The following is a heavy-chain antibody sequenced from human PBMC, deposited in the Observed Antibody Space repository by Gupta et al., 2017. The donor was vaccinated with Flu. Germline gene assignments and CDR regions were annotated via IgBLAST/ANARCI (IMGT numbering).Heavy chain of an antibody. V-gene: IGHV3-30*09. J-gene: IGHJ6*04. D-gene: IGHD3-10*01. CDR3: ARDRFSGSLLAIVSYMDV. CDR2: ISDDGSRK. Sequence: QVQLVEFAGAAVQPGRSLRLSCAASGFDFNTYAMHWVRQAPGKGLEWLAVISDDGSRKDHAESVRGRFAISRENSKRTLYLQMKSLRREDTAIYYCARDRFSGSLLAIVSYMDVWGKGSTVTVSS. CDR1: GFDFNTYA.